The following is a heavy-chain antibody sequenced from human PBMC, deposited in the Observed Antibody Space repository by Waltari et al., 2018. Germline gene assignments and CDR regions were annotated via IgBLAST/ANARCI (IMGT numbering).Heavy chain of an antibody. V-gene: IGHV4-61*02. CDR2: IYTSGST. J-gene: IGHJ5*02. CDR1: GGSISSGSYY. CDR3: ARASNTAMVIPS. Sequence: QVQLQESGPGLVKPSQTLSLTCTVSGGSISSGSYYWSWIRQPAGKGLEWIGRIYTSGSTNYNPSLKSRVTISVDTSKNQFSLKLSSVTAADTAVYYCARASNTAMVIPSWGQGTLVTVSS. D-gene: IGHD5-18*01.